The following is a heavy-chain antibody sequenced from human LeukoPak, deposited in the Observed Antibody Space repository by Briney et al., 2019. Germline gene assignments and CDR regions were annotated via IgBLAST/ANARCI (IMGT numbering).Heavy chain of an antibody. CDR1: GYTFTSYG. V-gene: IGHV1-18*01. Sequence: ASVKVSCKASGYTFTSYGISWVRQAPGQGLEWMGWISAYNGNTNYAQKLQGRVTMTTDTSTSTAYMGLRSLRSDDTAVYYCARDPRVTAIRRLDAFDIWGQGTMVTVSS. CDR3: ARDPRVTAIRRLDAFDI. J-gene: IGHJ3*02. CDR2: ISAYNGNT. D-gene: IGHD2-21*02.